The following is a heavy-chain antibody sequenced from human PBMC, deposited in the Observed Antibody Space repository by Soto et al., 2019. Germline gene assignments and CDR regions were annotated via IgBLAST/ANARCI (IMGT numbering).Heavy chain of an antibody. CDR3: ARADIVVVPAGVGFDP. V-gene: IGHV4-39*01. J-gene: IGHJ5*02. D-gene: IGHD2-2*01. Sequence: QLQLQESGPGLVKPSETLSLTCTVSGGSISSSNYYWGWIRQPPGKGLEWIGNIYYSGSTYYNPSLKSLVTISVDTSKNQFSRKLSSVTAADTAVYYCARADIVVVPAGVGFDPWGQGTLVTVSS. CDR2: IYYSGST. CDR1: GGSISSSNYY.